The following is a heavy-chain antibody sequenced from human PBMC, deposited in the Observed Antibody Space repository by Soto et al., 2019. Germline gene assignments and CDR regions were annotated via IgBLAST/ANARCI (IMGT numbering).Heavy chain of an antibody. CDR2: IFYSGST. V-gene: IGHV4-59*01. Sequence: QVQLQESGPGLVKPSETLSLTCTVSGGSINAFFWSWVRQPPVKGLESIGYIFYSGSTNYNPPLKSRVTIALDTSKTQFSLNLTSVTAADTAVYYCATQTGLYYYGMDVWGQGTTVAVSS. J-gene: IGHJ6*02. CDR1: GGSINAFF. CDR3: ATQTGLYYYGMDV.